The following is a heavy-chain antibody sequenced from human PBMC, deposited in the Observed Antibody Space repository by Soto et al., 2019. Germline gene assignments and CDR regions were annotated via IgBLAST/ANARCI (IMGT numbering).Heavy chain of an antibody. CDR1: GWSFRGFY. D-gene: IGHD2-21*02. Sequence: KTSEALSLPCSVSGWSFRGFYWTWIRQPPGEGLEWIGEINHSGTTNFNPSLRSRLTISLDSSKKHFSLKLTSMTAADAAVYYCARADRTLVTSYGLDVWGQGTTVTVSS. CDR3: ARADRTLVTSYGLDV. J-gene: IGHJ6*02. CDR2: INHSGTT. V-gene: IGHV4-34*01.